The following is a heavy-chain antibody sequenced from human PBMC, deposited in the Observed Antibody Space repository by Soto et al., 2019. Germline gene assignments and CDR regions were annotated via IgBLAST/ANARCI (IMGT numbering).Heavy chain of an antibody. CDR1: GFTFSNYA. V-gene: IGHV3-23*01. D-gene: IGHD1-1*01. CDR3: AKSGGMGTSMYFDY. CDR2: ITGSDGRT. Sequence: EVQLLESGGGLVQPGGSLRLSCAASGFTFSNYAMNWVRQAPGKGPEWVSGITGSDGRTFYVDSVKGRFTISRDNSKNTLYLQMNSLRAEDTAVYYCAKSGGMGTSMYFDYWGQGTLVPVSS. J-gene: IGHJ4*02.